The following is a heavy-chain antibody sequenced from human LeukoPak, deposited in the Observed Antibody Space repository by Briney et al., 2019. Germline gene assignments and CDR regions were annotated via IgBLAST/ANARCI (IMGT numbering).Heavy chain of an antibody. CDR2: IYSGGST. J-gene: IGHJ4*02. V-gene: IGHV3-23*03. CDR3: AKAGSIRFDY. D-gene: IGHD1-26*01. CDR1: GFTFSSYS. Sequence: GGSLRLSCAASGFTFSSYSMNWVRQAPGKGLEWVSIIYSGGSTFYADSVKGRFTISRDNSKNTLYLQMNSLRVEDMAVYFCAKAGSIRFDYWGQGTLVTVSS.